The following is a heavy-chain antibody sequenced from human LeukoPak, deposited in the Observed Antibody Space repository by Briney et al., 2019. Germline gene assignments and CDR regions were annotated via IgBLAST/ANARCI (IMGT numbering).Heavy chain of an antibody. CDR3: ARVTGYYTTLFDY. J-gene: IGHJ4*02. CDR2: IYYSGST. Sequence: SETLSLTCTVSGGSISSYYWSWIRQHPGKGLEWIGYIYYSGSTYYNPSLKSRVTISVDTSKNQFSLKLSSVTAADTAVYYCARVTGYYTTLFDYWGQGTLVTVSS. V-gene: IGHV4-59*06. D-gene: IGHD3/OR15-3a*01. CDR1: GGSISSYY.